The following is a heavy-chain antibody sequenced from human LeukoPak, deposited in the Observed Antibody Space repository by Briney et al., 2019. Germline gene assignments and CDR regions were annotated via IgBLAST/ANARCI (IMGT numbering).Heavy chain of an antibody. CDR3: VPADMQ. J-gene: IGHJ4*02. CDR2: ITPDGSMT. V-gene: IGHV3-74*01. Sequence: GGSLRLSCAASGFTFSSNWMHWVRQAPGKGLVWVSLITPDGSMTTYADSVKGRFTISRDNAKKTLYLQMNSLRAEDTAIYYCVPADMQWGQGTPVTVSS. CDR1: GFTFSSNW.